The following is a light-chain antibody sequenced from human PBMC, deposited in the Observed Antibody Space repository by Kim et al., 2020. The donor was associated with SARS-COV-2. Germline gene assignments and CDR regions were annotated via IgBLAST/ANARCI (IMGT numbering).Light chain of an antibody. J-gene: IGKJ1*01. CDR2: DAS. CDR1: QSVSGY. CDR3: QQRSNWPRT. V-gene: IGKV3-11*01. Sequence: EIVLTQSPATLSLSPGERATLSCRASQSVSGYLAWYQHKPGQAPRLLIYDASNRATGIPARFSGTGSGIDFTLTISSLEPEDFAVYYCQQRSNWPRTFGQGTKVEIK.